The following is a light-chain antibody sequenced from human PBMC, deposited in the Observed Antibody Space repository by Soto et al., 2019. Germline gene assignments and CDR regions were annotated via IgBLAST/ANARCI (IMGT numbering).Light chain of an antibody. CDR1: QTVSSNY. CDR2: GAS. V-gene: IGKV3-20*01. CDR3: QHYGDSPQT. Sequence: IVMTQSPATVSVSPGERATLSCRASQTVSSNYLAWCQQRPGQAPRLLIYGASTRAAGIPDRFSGSGFGTDFTLTISRLEPEDFAVYYCQHYGDSPQTFAPGTKVDIK. J-gene: IGKJ1*01.